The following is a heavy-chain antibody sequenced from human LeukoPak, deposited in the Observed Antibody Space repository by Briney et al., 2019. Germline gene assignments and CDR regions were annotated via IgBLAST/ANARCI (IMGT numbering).Heavy chain of an antibody. J-gene: IGHJ5*02. CDR2: IYPGDSDT. D-gene: IGHD6-6*01. CDR3: GRLGPYSSSSWWFDP. Sequence: GESLKISCKGSGYSFTSYWIGWGRQMPGKGLEWMGIIYPGDSDTRYSPSFQGQVTISAAKSISTAHLQWSSLKAPDTAMYYCGRLGPYSSSSWWFDPWGKGTLVTASS. CDR1: GYSFTSYW. V-gene: IGHV5-51*01.